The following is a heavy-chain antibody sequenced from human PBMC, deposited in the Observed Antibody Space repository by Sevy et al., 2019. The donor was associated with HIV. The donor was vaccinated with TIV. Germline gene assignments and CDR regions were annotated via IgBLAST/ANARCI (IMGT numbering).Heavy chain of an antibody. CDR3: AGGRYDSSGSFDAFDI. J-gene: IGHJ3*02. CDR2: IFDSFYGSGDIT. D-gene: IGHD3-22*01. V-gene: IGHV3-23*01. Sequence: GGSLRLSCAASGFTFSNYTMNWVRQAPGKGLEWVSTIFDSFYGSGDITYYADSVKGRFTISRDNSKNEVFLHMNSLGAEDTAIYYCAGGRYDSSGSFDAFDIWGQGTMVTVSS. CDR1: GFTFSNYT.